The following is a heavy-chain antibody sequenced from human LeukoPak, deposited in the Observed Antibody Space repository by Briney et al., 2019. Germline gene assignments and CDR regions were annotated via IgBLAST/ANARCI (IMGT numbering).Heavy chain of an antibody. J-gene: IGHJ4*02. CDR3: ARGKRYSSSWYAFDY. V-gene: IGHV3-53*01. Sequence: PGGSLRLSCAASGFTFSSNYMSWVRQAPGKGLEWVSVIYSGGSTYYADSVKGRFTISRDNSKNTLYLQMNSLRAEDTAVYYCARGKRYSSSWYAFDYWGQGTLVTVSS. CDR2: IYSGGST. D-gene: IGHD6-13*01. CDR1: GFTFSSNY.